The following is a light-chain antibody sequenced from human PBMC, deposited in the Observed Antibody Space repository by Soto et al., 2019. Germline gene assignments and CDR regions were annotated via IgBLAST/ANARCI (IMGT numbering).Light chain of an antibody. CDR3: QQYNNWPWT. V-gene: IGKV3-15*01. Sequence: EIVMTQSPATLSVSPGERATLSCRASQSISGALAWYQQKPGQAPRLLIHGASTRATSFPARFSGSGSGTDFTLTISSLQSEDFAVYYCQQYNNWPWTFGQGTKVDIK. CDR2: GAS. CDR1: QSISGA. J-gene: IGKJ1*01.